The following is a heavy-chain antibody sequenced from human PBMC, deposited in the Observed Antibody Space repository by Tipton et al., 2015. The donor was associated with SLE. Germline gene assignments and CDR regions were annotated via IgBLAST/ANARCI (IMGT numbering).Heavy chain of an antibody. J-gene: IGHJ4*02. CDR3: ARALGCGGDCYRRGDYYFDY. D-gene: IGHD2-21*01. Sequence: QLVQSGAEVKKPGASVKVSCKASGYTFTSYDINWVRQATGQGLEWMGWMNPNSGNTGYAQKFQGRVTMTRNTSISTAYMELSSLRSEDTAVYYCARALGCGGDCYRRGDYYFDYWGQGTLVTVSS. CDR1: GYTFTSYD. CDR2: MNPNSGNT. V-gene: IGHV1-8*02.